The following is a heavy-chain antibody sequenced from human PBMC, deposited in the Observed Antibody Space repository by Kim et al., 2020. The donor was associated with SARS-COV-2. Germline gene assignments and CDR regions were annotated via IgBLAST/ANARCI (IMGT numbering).Heavy chain of an antibody. Sequence: SETLSLTCTVSGGSISGYYWSWLRQPAGKGLEWIGRIRPSGSTNYNPSLKSRVTMSVDASKNQFSLKLISVTAADTAVYYCARHKKAAAGNYYFDYWGQG. D-gene: IGHD6-13*01. V-gene: IGHV4-4*07. CDR3: ARHKKAAAGNYYFDY. CDR2: IRPSGST. CDR1: GGSISGYY. J-gene: IGHJ4*02.